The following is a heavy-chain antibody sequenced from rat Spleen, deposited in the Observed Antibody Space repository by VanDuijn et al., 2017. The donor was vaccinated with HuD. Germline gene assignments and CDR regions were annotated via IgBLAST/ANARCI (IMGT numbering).Heavy chain of an antibody. CDR1: GFTFNNYW. D-gene: IGHD5-1*01. CDR2: ITSTGGGNT. V-gene: IGHV5-31*01. J-gene: IGHJ4*01. CDR3: TTDRTGALMDA. Sequence: EVQLVESGGGLVQPGRSLKLSCAASGFTFNNYWMSWIRQAPGKGPEWVASITSTGGGNTYYRDSVKGRFTISRDNAKSTLYLQMDSLRSEDTATYYCTTDRTGALMDAWGQGASVTVSS.